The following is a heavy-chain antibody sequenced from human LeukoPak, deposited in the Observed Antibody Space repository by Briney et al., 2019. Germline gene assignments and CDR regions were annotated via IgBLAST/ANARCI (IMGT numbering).Heavy chain of an antibody. CDR1: GFTVSSNS. CDR3: AKDLGRGSGWYGHGT. Sequence: GGSLRLSCTVSGFTVSSNSMSWVRQAPGKGLEWVSFIYSDNKHYSDSVKGRFTISRDNSKNTLYLQMNSLRAEDTAVYYCAKDLGRGSGWYGHGTWGQGTLVTVSS. V-gene: IGHV3-53*01. J-gene: IGHJ4*02. D-gene: IGHD6-19*01. CDR2: IYSDNK.